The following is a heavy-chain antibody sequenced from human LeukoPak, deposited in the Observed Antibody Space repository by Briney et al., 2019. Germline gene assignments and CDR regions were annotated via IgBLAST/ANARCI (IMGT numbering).Heavy chain of an antibody. CDR2: IYISGST. V-gene: IGHV4-4*07. CDR3: ARALNPLPGTYYFDY. J-gene: IGHJ4*02. CDR1: GASINSHY. Sequence: KSSETLSLTCTVSGASINSHYWSWIRHPAGKGLEWIGRIYISGSTNYNSSLQSRVTMSVDTSKNQFSLKLSSVTAADTAVYYCARALNPLPGTYYFDYWGQGTLVTVSS. D-gene: IGHD2-15*01.